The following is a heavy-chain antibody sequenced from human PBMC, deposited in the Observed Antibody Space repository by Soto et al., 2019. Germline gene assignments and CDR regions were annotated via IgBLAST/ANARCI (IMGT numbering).Heavy chain of an antibody. Sequence: EVQLLESGGGLVQPGGSLRLSCAASGFTFSSYAMSWVRQAPGKGLEWVSAIIGSGGRTYYADCVKGRFTSSSDNSNNTLYLQMNSLLVEDTAVDDCATVRIMGSTTFGGVDVWGQGTTVTVSS. V-gene: IGHV3-23*01. CDR2: IIGSGGRT. CDR1: GFTFSSYA. CDR3: ATVRIMGSTTFGGVDV. J-gene: IGHJ6*02. D-gene: IGHD3-16*01.